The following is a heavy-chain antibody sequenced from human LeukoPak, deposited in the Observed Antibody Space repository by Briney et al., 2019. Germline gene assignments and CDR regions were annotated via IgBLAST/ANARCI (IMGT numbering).Heavy chain of an antibody. CDR1: GFTFSAYY. CDR2: ISYDGSNK. D-gene: IGHD3-22*01. J-gene: IGHJ3*02. Sequence: GGSLRLSCAASGFTFSAYYMSWIRQAPGKGLEWVAVISYDGSNKYYADSVKGRFTISRDNSKNTLYLQMNSLRAEDTAVYYCARGGKRITTIGDAFDIWGQGTMVTVSS. V-gene: IGHV3-30-3*01. CDR3: ARGGKRITTIGDAFDI.